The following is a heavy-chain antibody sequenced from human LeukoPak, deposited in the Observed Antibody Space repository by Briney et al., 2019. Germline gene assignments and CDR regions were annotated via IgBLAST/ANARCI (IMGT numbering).Heavy chain of an antibody. V-gene: IGHV4-34*01. D-gene: IGHD5-18*01. J-gene: IGHJ4*02. CDR1: GGSFSGYY. CDR2: INHSGST. Sequence: SETLSLTCAVYGGSFSGYYWSWIRQPPGKGLEWIGEINHSGSTNYNPSLKSRVTISVDTSKNQFSLKLSSVTAADTAVYYCARGADTAMDKGRYYFDYRGQGTLVTVSS. CDR3: ARGADTAMDKGRYYFDY.